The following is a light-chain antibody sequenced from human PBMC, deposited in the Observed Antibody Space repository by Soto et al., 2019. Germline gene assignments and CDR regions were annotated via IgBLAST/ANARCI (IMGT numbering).Light chain of an antibody. CDR1: QSISTY. V-gene: IGKV1-39*01. J-gene: IGKJ1*01. CDR2: AAS. Sequence: DIQMTQSPSSLSASVRDRVTITCRASQSISTYLNWYQQKPGKVPKLLIYAASTLQSGVPSRFRGSGSGTDFTRTISSLQPENCAPYYCQQSYNSPWTFAQGTKVE. CDR3: QQSYNSPWT.